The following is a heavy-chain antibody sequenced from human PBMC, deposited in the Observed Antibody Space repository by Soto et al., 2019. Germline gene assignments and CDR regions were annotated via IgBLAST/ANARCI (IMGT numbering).Heavy chain of an antibody. CDR2: IYYSGST. CDR3: ARRNYDFWSGYYMGYYYYGMDV. CDR1: GGSISSSSYY. V-gene: IGHV4-39*01. J-gene: IGHJ6*02. Sequence: SETLSLTCTVSGGSISSSSYYWGWIRQPPGKGLEWIGSIYYSGSTYYNPSLKSRVTISVDTSKNHFSLKLSSVTAADTAVYYCARRNYDFWSGYYMGYYYYGMDVWGQGTTVTVS. D-gene: IGHD3-3*01.